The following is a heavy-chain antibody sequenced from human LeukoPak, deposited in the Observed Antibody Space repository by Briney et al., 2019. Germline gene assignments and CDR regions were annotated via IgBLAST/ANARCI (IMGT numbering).Heavy chain of an antibody. D-gene: IGHD5-12*01. J-gene: IGHJ4*02. Sequence: GASVKVSCKASGYTFTSYDINWLRQATGQGLEWMGWVNPNSGNTGYAQKFQGRVTMTRNTSMSTAYMELSSLRSEDTAVYYCAIRTPVDIVATLGERVKKGLDYWGQGTLVTVSS. V-gene: IGHV1-8*01. CDR1: GYTFTSYD. CDR2: VNPNSGNT. CDR3: AIRTPVDIVATLGERVKKGLDY.